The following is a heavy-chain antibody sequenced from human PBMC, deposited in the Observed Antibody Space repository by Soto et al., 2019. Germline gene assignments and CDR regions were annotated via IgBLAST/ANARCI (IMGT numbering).Heavy chain of an antibody. Sequence: QLQLQESGPGLVKDSETLSLTCSVSGDSISRSANYWGWVRHSPGRGLEWIGSFYYSGKTYFNPSLRSRVSFSADTSKNQLSLRLTSVTAADTARYFCAKHPFNPLVTPYWYFDVWGRGTLVTVST. CDR2: FYYSGKT. CDR3: AKHPFNPLVTPYWYFDV. V-gene: IGHV4-39*01. CDR1: GDSISRSANY. D-gene: IGHD3-16*02. J-gene: IGHJ2*01.